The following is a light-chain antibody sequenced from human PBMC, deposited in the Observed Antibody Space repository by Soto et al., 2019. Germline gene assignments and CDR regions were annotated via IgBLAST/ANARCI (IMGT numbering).Light chain of an antibody. CDR2: DAS. Sequence: EIVLTQSPATLSLSPGERATLSCRASQSVGRRLAWYQQKPGQAPRLLIYDASNRATGVPARFSGSGSGTDFTLSISSLEPEDFAVYYCQRRNNWPPATFGGGTKVEIK. CDR1: QSVGRR. V-gene: IGKV3-11*01. J-gene: IGKJ4*01. CDR3: QRRNNWPPAT.